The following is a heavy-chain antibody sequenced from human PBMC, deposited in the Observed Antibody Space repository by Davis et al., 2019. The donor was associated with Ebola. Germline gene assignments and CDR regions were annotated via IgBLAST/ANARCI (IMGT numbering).Heavy chain of an antibody. Sequence: ASVKVSCKASGYTFTSYGITWVRQAPGQGLEWMGWINPHNGNTNYAQNVQGRVTMTTDTSTSTAYMEVGSLRSDDTAVYYCARGELLWFGEIGPSNPETWGQGTLVTVSS. CDR3: ARGELLWFGEIGPSNPET. V-gene: IGHV1-18*04. J-gene: IGHJ5*02. D-gene: IGHD3-10*01. CDR2: INPHNGNT. CDR1: GYTFTSYG.